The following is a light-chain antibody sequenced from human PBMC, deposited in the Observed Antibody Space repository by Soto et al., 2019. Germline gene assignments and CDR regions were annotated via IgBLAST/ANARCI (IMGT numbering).Light chain of an antibody. CDR3: QQYGSSSWT. J-gene: IGKJ1*01. V-gene: IGKV3-20*01. Sequence: EVVLTQSPGTLSFSPGERATLSCRASQSVSSSYLAWYQQNPGQAPRLLIYGASSRATGIPDRFSGSGSGTEFTLTINRLEPEDFAVYYCQQYGSSSWTFGQGTKVDIK. CDR1: QSVSSSY. CDR2: GAS.